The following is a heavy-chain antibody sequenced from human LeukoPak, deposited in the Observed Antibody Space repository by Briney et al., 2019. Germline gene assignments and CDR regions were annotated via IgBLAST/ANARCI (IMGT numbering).Heavy chain of an antibody. Sequence: HAGGSLRLSCAASGFTFSSYEMNRVRQAPGKGLEWVSYISSSGSNIYYADSVKGRFTISRDNAKNSLYLQMNSLRAEDTAVYYCARGWISDSFDYWGQGTLVTVSS. J-gene: IGHJ4*02. D-gene: IGHD5-12*01. CDR2: ISSSGSNI. V-gene: IGHV3-48*03. CDR3: ARGWISDSFDY. CDR1: GFTFSSYE.